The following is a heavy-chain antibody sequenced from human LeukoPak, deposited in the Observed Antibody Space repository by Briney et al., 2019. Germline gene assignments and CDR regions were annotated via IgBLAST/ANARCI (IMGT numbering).Heavy chain of an antibody. CDR1: GYSFTSYW. Sequence: GESLKISCKTSGYSFTSYWSTWVRQMPGKGLEWMGIIYPDDSDTTYSPSFRGQVTISADKSINTAYLQWSSLKASDTAMYYCARRDYGGKHFDYWGQGTLVTVSS. CDR2: IYPDDSDT. CDR3: ARRDYGGKHFDY. V-gene: IGHV5-51*01. J-gene: IGHJ4*02. D-gene: IGHD4-23*01.